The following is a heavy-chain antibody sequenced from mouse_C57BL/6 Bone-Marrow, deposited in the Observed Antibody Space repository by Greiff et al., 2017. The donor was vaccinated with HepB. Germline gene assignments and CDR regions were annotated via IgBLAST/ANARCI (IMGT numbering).Heavy chain of an antibody. CDR1: GYTFTSYW. V-gene: IGHV1-50*01. D-gene: IGHD1-1*01. CDR3: YYGSSYY. CDR2: IDPSDSYT. J-gene: IGHJ2*01. Sequence: QVQLQQPGAELVKPGASVKLSCKASGYTFTSYWMQWVKQRLGQGLEWIGEIDPSDSYTNYNQKFKGKATLTVDTSSSTAYMQLSSLTSEDSAVYYCYYGSSYYWGQGTTLTVSS.